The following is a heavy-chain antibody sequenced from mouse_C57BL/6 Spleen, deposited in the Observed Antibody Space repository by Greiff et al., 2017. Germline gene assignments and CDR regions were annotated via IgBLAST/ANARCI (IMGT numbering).Heavy chain of an antibody. CDR1: GYTFTDYY. V-gene: IGHV1-76*01. J-gene: IGHJ4*01. CDR2: IYPGSGNT. CDR3: AREDYGSSYVDYAMDY. Sequence: LQESGAELVRPGASVKLSCKASGYTFTDYYINWVKQRPGQGLEWIARIYPGSGNTYYNEKFKGKATLTAEKSSSTAYMQISSLTSEDSSVYFCAREDYGSSYVDYAMDYWGQGTSVTVSS. D-gene: IGHD1-1*01.